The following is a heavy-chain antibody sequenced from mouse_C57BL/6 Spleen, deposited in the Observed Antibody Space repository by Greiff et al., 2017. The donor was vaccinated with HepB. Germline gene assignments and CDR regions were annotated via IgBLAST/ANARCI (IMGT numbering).Heavy chain of an antibody. V-gene: IGHV1-55*01. CDR3: ARGYYYSNYGAMDY. Sequence: VQLQQPGAELVKPGASVKMSCKASGYTFTSYWITWVKQRPGQGLEWIGDIYPGSGSTNYNEKFKSKATLTVDTSSSTAYMQLSSLTSEDSAVYYCARGYYYSNYGAMDYWGQGTSVTVSS. CDR1: GYTFTSYW. D-gene: IGHD2-5*01. J-gene: IGHJ4*01. CDR2: IYPGSGST.